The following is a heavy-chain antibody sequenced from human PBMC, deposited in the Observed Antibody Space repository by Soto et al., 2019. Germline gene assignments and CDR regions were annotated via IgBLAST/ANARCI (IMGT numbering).Heavy chain of an antibody. J-gene: IGHJ4*02. CDR1: GFTFSSYG. D-gene: IGHD1-1*01. V-gene: IGHV3-30*18. Sequence: QVQLVESGGGVVQPGRSLRLSCAASGFTFSSYGMHWVRQAPGKGLEWVAVISYDGSNKYYADSVKGRFTISRDNSKNTLSLQMNSLRDEDTAVYYCAKDMEEYTWNDALVDYWGQGTLVTVSS. CDR2: ISYDGSNK. CDR3: AKDMEEYTWNDALVDY.